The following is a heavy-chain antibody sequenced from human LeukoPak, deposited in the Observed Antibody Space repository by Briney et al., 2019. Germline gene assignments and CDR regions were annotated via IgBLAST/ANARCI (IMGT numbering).Heavy chain of an antibody. D-gene: IGHD2-2*01. Sequence: GRSLRLSCADSGFTFNNYGMHWVRQAPGKGLEWEAVMSFDGSNKYYADSVKGRFTISRDNSRNTLYLQMNSLRVEDTAVYYCTSICSSSSCYLDYWGQGTLVTVSS. CDR2: MSFDGSNK. CDR3: TSICSSSSCYLDY. J-gene: IGHJ4*02. V-gene: IGHV3-30*03. CDR1: GFTFNNYG.